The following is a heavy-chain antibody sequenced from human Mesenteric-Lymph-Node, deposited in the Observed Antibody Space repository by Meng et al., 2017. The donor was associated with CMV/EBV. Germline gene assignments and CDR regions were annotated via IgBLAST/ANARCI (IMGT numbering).Heavy chain of an antibody. CDR1: GYTFTDYY. J-gene: IGHJ5*02. Sequence: ASVKVSCKASGYTFTDYYLHWVRQAPGQGLEWMAWINPNTDGTNYAQIFHGRITLTRDTSISAAYMEFSSLTSDDTAVYYCARVPIYCSSTSCYDWFDPWGQGTLVTVSS. CDR3: ARVPIYCSSTSCYDWFDP. D-gene: IGHD2-2*01. V-gene: IGHV1-2*02. CDR2: INPNTDGT.